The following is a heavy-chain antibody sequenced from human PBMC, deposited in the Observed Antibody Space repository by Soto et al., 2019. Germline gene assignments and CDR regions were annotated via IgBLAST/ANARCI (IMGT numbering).Heavy chain of an antibody. V-gene: IGHV1-18*01. J-gene: IGHJ6*02. CDR3: AREGLGIYYYNGMDV. CDR2: VSGYNGET. Sequence: QVPLVQSGAEVKKPGASVKVSCKASGYTFTKFGISWVRQAPGQGLEWMGWVSGYNGETSYAQSLQGRVTMTTDTSTTTAYMELRSLRSDDTAVFYCAREGLGIYYYNGMDVWGQGTTVTVSS. CDR1: GYTFTKFG. D-gene: IGHD6-19*01.